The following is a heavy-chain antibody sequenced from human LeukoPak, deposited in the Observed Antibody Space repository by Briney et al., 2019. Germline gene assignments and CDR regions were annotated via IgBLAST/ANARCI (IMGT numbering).Heavy chain of an antibody. Sequence: GESLKISCKDSGYSFTSYWISWVRQMPGKGLEWMRRIDPSDSYTNYSPSFQGHVTISADKSISTAYPQWSSLKASDTAMYYCAKSYCGGDCSHAFDIWGQGTMVTVSS. V-gene: IGHV5-10-1*01. CDR3: AKSYCGGDCSHAFDI. D-gene: IGHD2-21*02. J-gene: IGHJ3*02. CDR1: GYSFTSYW. CDR2: IDPSDSYT.